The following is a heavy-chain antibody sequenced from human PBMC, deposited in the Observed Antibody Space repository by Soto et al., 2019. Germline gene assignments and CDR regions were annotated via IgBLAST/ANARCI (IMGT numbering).Heavy chain of an antibody. CDR1: GFTFSSYW. CDR2: INSDGSST. D-gene: IGHD2-2*02. Sequence: EVQLVESGGGLVQPGGSLRLSCAASGFTFSSYWMHWVRQAPGKGLVWVSRINSDGSSTSYADSVKGRFTISRDNAKHTLYLQMNSLRAEDTAVYYCGRERCSSTSCYNAFYIWGQGTMVTVSS. J-gene: IGHJ3*02. V-gene: IGHV3-74*01. CDR3: GRERCSSTSCYNAFYI.